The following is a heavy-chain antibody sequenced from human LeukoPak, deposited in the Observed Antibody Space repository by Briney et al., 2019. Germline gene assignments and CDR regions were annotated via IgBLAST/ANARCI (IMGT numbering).Heavy chain of an antibody. CDR2: IYTSGST. CDR1: GGSTSSYY. J-gene: IGHJ4*02. D-gene: IGHD3-10*01. Sequence: SETLSLTCTVSGGSTSSYYWSWIRQPAGKGLEWIGRIYTSGSTNYNPSLKSRVTMSVDTSKNQFSLKLSSVTAADTAVYYCAREVYYYGSGSYFNYWGQGTLVTVSS. CDR3: AREVYYYGSGSYFNY. V-gene: IGHV4-4*07.